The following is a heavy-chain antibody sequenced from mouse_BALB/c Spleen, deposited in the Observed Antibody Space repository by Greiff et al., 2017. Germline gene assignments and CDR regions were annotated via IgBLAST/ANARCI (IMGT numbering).Heavy chain of an antibody. CDR2: IYPGSGNT. D-gene: IGHD1-1*01. Sequence: QVHVKQSGAELARPGASVKLSCKASGYTFTDYYINWVKQRTGQGLEWIGEIYPGSGNTYYNEKFKGKATLTADKSSSTAYMQLSSLTSEDSAVYFCARGGLIYYYGSSYGFAYWGQGTLVTVSA. J-gene: IGHJ3*01. CDR3: ARGGLIYYYGSSYGFAY. CDR1: GYTFTDYY. V-gene: IGHV1-77*01.